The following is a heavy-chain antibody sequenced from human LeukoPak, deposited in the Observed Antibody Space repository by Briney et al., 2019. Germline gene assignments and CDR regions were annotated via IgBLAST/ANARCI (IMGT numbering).Heavy chain of an antibody. Sequence: PGGSLILSCAASGFTFSSYAMSWVRQAPGKGLEWVSAISGSGGSTYYADSVKGRFTISRDNSKNTLYLQMNSLRAEDTAVYYCASHPFGVVTDDYWGQGTLVTVSS. D-gene: IGHD3-3*01. J-gene: IGHJ4*02. CDR3: ASHPFGVVTDDY. V-gene: IGHV3-23*01. CDR1: GFTFSSYA. CDR2: ISGSGGST.